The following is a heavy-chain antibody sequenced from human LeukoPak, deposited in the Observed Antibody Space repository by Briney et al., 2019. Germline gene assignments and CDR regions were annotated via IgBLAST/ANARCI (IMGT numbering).Heavy chain of an antibody. CDR1: GYTLTELS. CDR3: ARGPTGPPKGTRLNSGWEY. D-gene: IGHD6-19*01. J-gene: IGHJ4*02. CDR2: FDPEDGET. V-gene: IGHV1-24*01. Sequence: ASVKVSCKVSGYTLTELSMHWVRQAPGKGLEWMGGFDPEDGETIYAQKFQGRVTITADKSTSTAYMELSSLRSEDTAVYYCARGPTGPPKGTRLNSGWEYWGQGTLVTVSS.